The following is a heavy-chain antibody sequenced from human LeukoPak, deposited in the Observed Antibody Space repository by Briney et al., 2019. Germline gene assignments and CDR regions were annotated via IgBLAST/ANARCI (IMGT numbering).Heavy chain of an antibody. CDR2: IIPIFGSA. V-gene: IGHV1-69*13. J-gene: IGHJ4*02. D-gene: IGHD1-26*01. CDR3: ARARVGATDY. CDR1: GDDFNSYA. Sequence: GASVKVSCKASGDDFNSYAFNWVRQAPGQGLEWMGGIIPIFGSANYAQRFQGRVTITADESTSTVYMELSSLRSEDTAVYYCARARVGATDYWGQGTLVTVSS.